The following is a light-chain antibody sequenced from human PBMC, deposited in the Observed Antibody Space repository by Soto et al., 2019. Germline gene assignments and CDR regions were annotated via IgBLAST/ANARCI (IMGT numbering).Light chain of an antibody. CDR2: KAS. Sequence: DIQMTKSPSTLAASVGDRVTITGRASQSISSWLAWNQQNPGKAPKLLTYKASRLESGVPSRFRGGGSGTDFTLTLSSLQPDDVATYYCQQYTSYYTFGEGIKLEIK. V-gene: IGKV1-5*03. CDR1: QSISSW. J-gene: IGKJ2*01. CDR3: QQYTSYYT.